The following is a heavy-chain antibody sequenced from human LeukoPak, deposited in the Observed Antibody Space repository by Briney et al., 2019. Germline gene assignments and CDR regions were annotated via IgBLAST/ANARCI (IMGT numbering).Heavy chain of an antibody. CDR2: TRFDATDK. V-gene: IGHV3-30*02. CDR1: GFRFNIHG. CDR3: ARDQGGYSYGTFDY. D-gene: IGHD5-18*01. Sequence: PGGSLRLSCAASGFRFNIHGMHWVRQAPDKGLEWVAFTRFDATDKYYIDSVKGRFSISRDNSKNTLFLQMNSLRAEDTALYYCARDQGGYSYGTFDYWGQGTLVTVSP. J-gene: IGHJ4*02.